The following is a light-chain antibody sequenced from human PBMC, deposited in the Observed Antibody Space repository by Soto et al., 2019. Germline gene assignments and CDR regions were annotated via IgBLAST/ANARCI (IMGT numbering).Light chain of an antibody. CDR3: QQYNNWPRT. Sequence: EIVMTQSPATLSVSPGERSTLSCRASQSVSSYLARYQQKPGQAPRLLIFGASNRATGIPARFSGSGSGTEFTLTISSLQSEDFAVYYCQQYNNWPRTFGQGTKVDI. CDR2: GAS. CDR1: QSVSSY. V-gene: IGKV3D-15*01. J-gene: IGKJ1*01.